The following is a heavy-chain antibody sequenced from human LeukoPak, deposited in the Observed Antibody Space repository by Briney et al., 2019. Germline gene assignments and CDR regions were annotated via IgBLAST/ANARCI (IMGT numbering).Heavy chain of an antibody. CDR3: ARDTSIAVAGSFDY. CDR2: FDPENGET. CDR1: GYTLTELS. Sequence: ASVKVSCKVSGYTLTELSMHWVRQAPGKGLEWMGGFDPENGETIYAQKFQGRVTMTEDTSTDTAYMELSSLRSDDTAVYYCARDTSIAVAGSFDYWGQGTLVTVSS. J-gene: IGHJ4*02. D-gene: IGHD6-19*01. V-gene: IGHV1-24*01.